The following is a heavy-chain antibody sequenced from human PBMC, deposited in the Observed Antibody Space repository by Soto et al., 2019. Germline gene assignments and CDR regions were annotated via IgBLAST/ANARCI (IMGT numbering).Heavy chain of an antibody. CDR1: CGSISSYY. V-gene: IGHV4-59*01. D-gene: IGHD2-21*02. J-gene: IGHJ4*02. Sequence: SETLSLTCTVSCGSISSYYWSWIRQPPGKGLEWIGYIYYSGSTNYNPSLKSRVTISVDTSKNQFSLKLSSVTAADTAVYYCASSGACGGDCYYDYWGQGTPV. CDR2: IYYSGST. CDR3: ASSGACGGDCYYDY.